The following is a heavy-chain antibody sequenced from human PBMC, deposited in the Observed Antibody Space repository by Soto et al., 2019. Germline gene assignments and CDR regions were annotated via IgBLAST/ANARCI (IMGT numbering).Heavy chain of an antibody. V-gene: IGHV3-33*01. Sequence: GGSLRLSGAVSGFSFRTYGFHWVRQPPGKGLQWVAVISPKGHSDSVEGRFTISRDNSKDTLYLQMNNLRAEDTAVYYCARDDAFANENAFDLWGQGTKVTVSS. D-gene: IGHD1-1*01. J-gene: IGHJ3*01. CDR2: ISPK. CDR3: ARDDAFANENAFDL. CDR1: GFSFRTYG.